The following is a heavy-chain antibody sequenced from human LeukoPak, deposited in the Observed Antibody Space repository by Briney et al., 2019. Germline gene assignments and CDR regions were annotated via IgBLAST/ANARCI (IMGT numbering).Heavy chain of an antibody. Sequence: GGSLRLSCAASGFTFSNYDMGWVRQAPGEGLEWVSSISGSGSSTYYADSVKGRFTISRDNPKNAQYLQMSSLRAEDTAVYYCAKAIAATGRWWIFDCWGQGTLVTVSS. CDR1: GFTFSNYD. CDR3: AKAIAATGRWWIFDC. V-gene: IGHV3-23*01. CDR2: ISGSGSST. J-gene: IGHJ4*02. D-gene: IGHD6-13*01.